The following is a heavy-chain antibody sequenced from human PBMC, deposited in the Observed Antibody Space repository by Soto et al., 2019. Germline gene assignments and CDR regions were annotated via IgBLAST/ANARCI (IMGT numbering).Heavy chain of an antibody. Sequence: QVQLVQSGAEVKKPGSSVKVSCKASGGTFSSYAISWVRQAPGQGLEWMGGIIPIFGTANYAQKFQGRVTITAGESTSTAYMELSSLRSEDTAVYYCATAPTYYDFWSGFSNWFDPWGQGTLVTVSS. V-gene: IGHV1-69*12. CDR3: ATAPTYYDFWSGFSNWFDP. CDR2: IIPIFGTA. D-gene: IGHD3-3*01. J-gene: IGHJ5*02. CDR1: GGTFSSYA.